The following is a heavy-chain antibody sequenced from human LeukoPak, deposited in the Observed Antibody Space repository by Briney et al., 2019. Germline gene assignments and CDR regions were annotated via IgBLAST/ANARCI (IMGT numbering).Heavy chain of an antibody. J-gene: IGHJ4*02. Sequence: GGSLRLSCAASGFTFSSYSMNWVRQAPGRGLEWVSYISSSSSTIYYADSVKGRFTISRDNSKNTLYLQMNSLRAEDTAVYYCAKSMIVVVTADYWGQGTLVTVSS. CDR1: GFTFSSYS. V-gene: IGHV3-48*01. D-gene: IGHD3-22*01. CDR3: AKSMIVVVTADY. CDR2: ISSSSSTI.